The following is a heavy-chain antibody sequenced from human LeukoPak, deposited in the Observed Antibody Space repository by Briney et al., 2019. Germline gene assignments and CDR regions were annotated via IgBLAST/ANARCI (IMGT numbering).Heavy chain of an antibody. V-gene: IGHV6-1*01. J-gene: IGHJ4*02. Sequence: SQTLSLTFAISGDSVSINSAAWNWIRQSPSRGLEWLGRTYYRPKWYNDYELSVKSRITINPYTSKNPFSLQLNSVTPEGTAVYYCARDTRGNYFYFDHWGQGTLVTVSS. D-gene: IGHD1-26*01. CDR2: TYYRPKWYN. CDR3: ARDTRGNYFYFDH. CDR1: GDSVSINSAA.